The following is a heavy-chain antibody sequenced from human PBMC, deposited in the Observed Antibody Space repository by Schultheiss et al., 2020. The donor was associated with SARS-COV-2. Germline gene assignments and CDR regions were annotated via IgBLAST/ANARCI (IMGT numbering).Heavy chain of an antibody. CDR3: ARGGIQRHEFDY. Sequence: TWVRQAPGQGLEWMGWIGPYNGNTRNAQKFQGRVTITRDTSASTAYMELSSLRSEDTAVYYCARGGIQRHEFDYWGQGTLVTVSS. CDR2: IGPYNGNT. V-gene: IGHV1-18*01. J-gene: IGHJ4*02.